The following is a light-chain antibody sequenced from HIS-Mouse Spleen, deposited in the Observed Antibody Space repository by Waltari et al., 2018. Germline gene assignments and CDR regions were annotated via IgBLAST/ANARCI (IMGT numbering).Light chain of an antibody. CDR2: GKN. Sequence: SSELTQDPAVSVALGQTVRITCQGDSLRSYYASWYQQKPGQAPVLVIYGKNNRPSGIPERFSGSSSGNTASLTITGAQAEDEAYYYCNSRDSSGNHLVFGGGTKLTVL. J-gene: IGLJ2*01. CDR3: NSRDSSGNHLV. V-gene: IGLV3-19*01. CDR1: SLRSYY.